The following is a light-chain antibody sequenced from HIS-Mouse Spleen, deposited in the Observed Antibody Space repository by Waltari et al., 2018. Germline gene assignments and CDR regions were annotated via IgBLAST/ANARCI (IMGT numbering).Light chain of an antibody. CDR1: SSDVGGYNY. CDR3: CSYAGSYTWV. V-gene: IGLV2-11*01. CDR2: EVS. Sequence: QSALTQPRSVSGSPGQSVTISCTGTSSDVGGYNYVSWYQQHPGKAPKLMIYEVSKRPSGVPYRFSGSKSGNTASLTISGLQAEDEAEYYCCSYAGSYTWVFGGGTKLTVL. J-gene: IGLJ3*02.